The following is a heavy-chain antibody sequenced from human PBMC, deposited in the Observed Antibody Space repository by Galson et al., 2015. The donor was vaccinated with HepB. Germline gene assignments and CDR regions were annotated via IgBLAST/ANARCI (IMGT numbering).Heavy chain of an antibody. CDR1: GYAFIGYY. D-gene: IGHD2-21*02. Sequence: SVKVSCKASGYAFIGYYVHWVRQAPGQGLEWMGWINPNSGGTNYAQKFRGRVTMTRDTSISAAYMELSRLTSDDTAVYYCARGANCGGDCSNDYWGQGSLVTVSS. CDR2: INPNSGGT. J-gene: IGHJ4*02. V-gene: IGHV1-2*02. CDR3: ARGANCGGDCSNDY.